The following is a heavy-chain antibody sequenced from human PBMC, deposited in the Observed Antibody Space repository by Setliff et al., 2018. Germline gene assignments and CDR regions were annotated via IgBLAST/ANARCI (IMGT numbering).Heavy chain of an antibody. CDR2: INTNTGNP. D-gene: IGHD6-19*01. CDR3: ARLAGLRAAIDY. Sequence: GASVKVSCKASGYSFTSYPMTWVRQAPGQGLEWLGWINTNTGNPTYAQGFTGRFVFSLDTSGSPAYLPISSRQAEDTAVYYCARLAGLRAAIDYWGQGTLVTVSS. CDR1: GYSFTSYP. V-gene: IGHV7-4-1*02. J-gene: IGHJ4*02.